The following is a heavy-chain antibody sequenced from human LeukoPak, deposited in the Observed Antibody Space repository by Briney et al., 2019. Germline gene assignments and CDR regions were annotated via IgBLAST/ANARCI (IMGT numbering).Heavy chain of an antibody. J-gene: IGHJ4*02. V-gene: IGHV3-9*01. CDR1: GFTFDDYA. CDR2: ISWNSGSI. Sequence: GRSLRLSCAASGFTFDDYAMHWVRQAPGKGLEWVSGISWNSGSIGYADSVKGRFTISRDNAKNSLYLQMNRLRAEDTALYYCAKDMYDILTGLIGWGQGPLVTASS. CDR3: AKDMYDILTGLIG. D-gene: IGHD3-9*01.